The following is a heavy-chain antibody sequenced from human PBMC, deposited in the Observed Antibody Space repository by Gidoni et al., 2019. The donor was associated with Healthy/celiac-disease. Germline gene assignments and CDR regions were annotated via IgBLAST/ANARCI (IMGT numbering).Heavy chain of an antibody. CDR2: MSSSSSYI. V-gene: IGHV3-21*01. Sequence: EVQLVESGGGLVTPGGSLRLSCAASGFTFSSYSMNWVRQAPGKGLEWVSSMSSSSSYIYYADSVKGRFTISRDNAKNSLYLQMNSLRAEDTAVYYCASLTTYYYDSLPRRPERSDYWGQGTLVTVSS. J-gene: IGHJ4*02. CDR3: ASLTTYYYDSLPRRPERSDY. CDR1: GFTFSSYS. D-gene: IGHD3-22*01.